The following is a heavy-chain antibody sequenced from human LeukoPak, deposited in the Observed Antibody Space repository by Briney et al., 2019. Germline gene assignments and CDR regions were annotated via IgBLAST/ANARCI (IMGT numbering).Heavy chain of an antibody. J-gene: IGHJ6*02. CDR2: ISAYNGNT. CDR3: ARDSTYPGYCSSTSCYKYYYYYGMDV. Sequence: ASVKVSCKASGYTFTSYGISWVRQAPGQGLEWMGWISAYNGNTNYAQKLQGRVTMTTDTSTSTAYMELRSLRSDDTAVYYCARDSTYPGYCSSTSCYKYYYYYGMDVWGQGTTVTVSS. D-gene: IGHD2-2*02. CDR1: GYTFTSYG. V-gene: IGHV1-18*01.